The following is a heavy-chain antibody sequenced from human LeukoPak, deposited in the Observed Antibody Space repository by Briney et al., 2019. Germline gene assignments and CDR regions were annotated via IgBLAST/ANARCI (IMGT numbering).Heavy chain of an antibody. Sequence: GGSLRLSCAASGFTFSNYAMSWVRQAPGKGLEWVSSINGSGGSTYYADSVKGRFTISRDNSKNTLYLQMNSLRAEDTAVYYCARAVVEYLYYYYYMDVWGKGTTVTISS. J-gene: IGHJ6*03. V-gene: IGHV3-23*01. CDR2: INGSGGST. D-gene: IGHD2-2*01. CDR1: GFTFSNYA. CDR3: ARAVVEYLYYYYYMDV.